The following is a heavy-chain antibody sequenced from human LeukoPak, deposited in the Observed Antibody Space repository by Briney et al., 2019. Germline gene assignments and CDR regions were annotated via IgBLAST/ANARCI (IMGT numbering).Heavy chain of an antibody. J-gene: IGHJ5*02. Sequence: PSQTLSLTGTVSGGSISSGSYYGSWIRQPAGKGLEWIGRTYTSGSTNYNPSLKSRATISVDTSKNQFSRKLSSATAADTAVYYCARETYYDILTGYYPTYNWFDPWGQGTLVTVSS. D-gene: IGHD3-9*01. V-gene: IGHV4-61*02. CDR1: GGSISSGSYY. CDR3: ARETYYDILTGYYPTYNWFDP. CDR2: TYTSGST.